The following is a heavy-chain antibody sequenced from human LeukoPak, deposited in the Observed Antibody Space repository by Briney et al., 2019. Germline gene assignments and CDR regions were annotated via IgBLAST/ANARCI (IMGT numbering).Heavy chain of an antibody. Sequence: ASVKVSCKASGYTFTSYYMHWVRQAPGQGLEWMGIINPSGGCTSYAQKFQGRVTMTRDTSTSTVYMELSSLRSEDTAVYYCARAPTTVYSYGCIDYWGQGTLVTVSS. CDR3: ARAPTTVYSYGCIDY. D-gene: IGHD5-18*01. J-gene: IGHJ4*02. CDR1: GYTFTSYY. V-gene: IGHV1-46*01. CDR2: INPSGGCT.